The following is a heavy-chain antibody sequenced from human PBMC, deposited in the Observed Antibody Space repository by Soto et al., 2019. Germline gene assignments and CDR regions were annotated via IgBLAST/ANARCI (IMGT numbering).Heavy chain of an antibody. CDR2: ISGSGDSK. CDR1: GFTFSNYA. CDR3: AKGAYGSGSYDC. D-gene: IGHD3-10*01. Sequence: EVQLLESGGGLVQPGGSLRLSCAASGFTFSNYAMTWVRQSPGKGLEWVSGISGSGDSKSYADSVKGRFTISRDNSKNTLYLQMNSLRAEDTATYYCAKGAYGSGSYDCWGQGTLVTFSS. J-gene: IGHJ4*02. V-gene: IGHV3-23*01.